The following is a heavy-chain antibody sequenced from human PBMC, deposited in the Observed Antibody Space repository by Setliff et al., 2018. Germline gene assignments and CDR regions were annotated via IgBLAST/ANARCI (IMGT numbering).Heavy chain of an antibody. Sequence: GASVKVSCKASGYTFTNYGFTWVRQAPGQGLEWMGRIITNTGKTSCPKKFQGRVTMTTDTYTGTAYMELRSLRSDDTAVYYCARDLYGSGEEDYWGQGTLVTVSS. V-gene: IGHV1-18*01. CDR3: ARDLYGSGEEDY. J-gene: IGHJ4*02. CDR2: IITNTGKT. CDR1: GYTFTNYG. D-gene: IGHD3-10*01.